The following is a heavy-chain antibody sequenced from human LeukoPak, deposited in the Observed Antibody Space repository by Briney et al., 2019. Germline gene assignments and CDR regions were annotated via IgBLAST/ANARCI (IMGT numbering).Heavy chain of an antibody. D-gene: IGHD6-13*01. CDR1: RGSVNSNSYY. Sequence: SETLSLTCTVSRGSVNSNSYYWGWIRQPPGKGLEWIGYIYYSGSTNYNPSLKSRVTISVDTSKNQFSLKLSSVTAADTAVYYCAGAYSSSWFDYWGQGTLVTVSS. V-gene: IGHV4-61*05. CDR2: IYYSGST. CDR3: AGAYSSSWFDY. J-gene: IGHJ4*02.